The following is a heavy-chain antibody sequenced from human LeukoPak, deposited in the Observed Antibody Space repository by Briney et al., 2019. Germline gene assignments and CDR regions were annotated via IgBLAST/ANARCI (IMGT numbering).Heavy chain of an antibody. J-gene: IGHJ4*02. CDR2: ISSSSSYI. D-gene: IGHD6-19*01. CDR1: GFTFSSYS. V-gene: IGHV3-21*01. CDR3: ARDEYSSGLLYYFDY. Sequence: GGSLRLSCAASGFTFSSYSMNWVRQAPGKGLEWVSSISSSSSYIYYADSVKGRFTISRDNAKNSLYLQMNSLRAEDTAVYYCARDEYSSGLLYYFDYWGQGTLVTVSS.